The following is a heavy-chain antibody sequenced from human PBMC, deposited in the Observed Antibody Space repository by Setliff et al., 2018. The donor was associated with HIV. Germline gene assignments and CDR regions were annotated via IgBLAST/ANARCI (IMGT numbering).Heavy chain of an antibody. D-gene: IGHD3-3*01. CDR2: VHYSGST. CDR3: ASEKKAWSVSDSFYEY. CDR1: GGSISSGNYY. V-gene: IGHV4-61*01. J-gene: IGHJ4*02. Sequence: SCTVSGGSISSGNYYWTWIRQSPGKGLEWIGYVHYSGSTRYNPSLKSRVTISVDTSKKKFSLKLTSMTATDTAVYYCASEKKAWSVSDSFYEYWGQGVPVTVSS.